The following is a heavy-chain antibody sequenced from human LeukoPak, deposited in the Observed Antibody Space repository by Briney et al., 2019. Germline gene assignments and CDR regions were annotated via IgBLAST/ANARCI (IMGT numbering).Heavy chain of an antibody. CDR1: RYTFTGYY. Sequence: GASVKVSCKASRYTFTGYYMHWLRQAPGQGLEWMGWINPNSGGTNYAQKFQGRVTMTRDTSISTAYMELSRLRSDDTAVYYRARDGPGYCSSTSCLVMDVWGQGTTVTVSS. CDR2: INPNSGGT. J-gene: IGHJ6*02. V-gene: IGHV1-2*02. CDR3: ARDGPGYCSSTSCLVMDV. D-gene: IGHD2-2*01.